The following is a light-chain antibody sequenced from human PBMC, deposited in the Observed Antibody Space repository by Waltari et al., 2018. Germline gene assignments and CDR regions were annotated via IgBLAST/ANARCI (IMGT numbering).Light chain of an antibody. CDR1: QSIRSN. CDR3: QQFNEWPLT. V-gene: IGKV3-15*01. CDR2: DAS. Sequence: ILMTQSPSTLSLSPGEGATLSCRARQSIRSNLAWYQQKPGQAPRLLIYDASTRATGVPTRFSGIGSGTEFHLIISSLQSEEFAVYYCQQFNEWPLTFGGGTKVE. J-gene: IGKJ4*01.